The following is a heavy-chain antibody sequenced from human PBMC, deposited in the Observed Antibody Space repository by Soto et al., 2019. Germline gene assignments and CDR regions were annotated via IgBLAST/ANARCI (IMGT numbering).Heavy chain of an antibody. D-gene: IGHD3-22*01. CDR1: GFTFSSYS. J-gene: IGHJ3*02. CDR3: ARDGAGITMIVVVDDAFDI. Sequence: PGGSLRLSCAASGFTFSSYSMNWVRQAPGKGLEWVSYISSSSSTIYYADSVKGRFTISRDNAKNSLYLQMNSLRDEDTAVYYCARDGAGITMIVVVDDAFDIWGQGTMVTVSS. V-gene: IGHV3-48*02. CDR2: ISSSSSTI.